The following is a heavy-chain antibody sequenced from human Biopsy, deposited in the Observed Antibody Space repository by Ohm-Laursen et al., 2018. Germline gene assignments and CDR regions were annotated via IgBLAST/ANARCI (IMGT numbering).Heavy chain of an antibody. J-gene: IGHJ4*02. V-gene: IGHV4-61*01. D-gene: IGHD6-19*01. Sequence: SDTLSLTCTVSGDSVSSGSFYWTWIRQPPGKGLVWVGYIYYSGSTNYNPSLESRVTMSVDMPKNQFSLKLSSVTAADTAIYYCARGMRSSGWPYFDSWGQGTLVTVSS. CDR2: IYYSGST. CDR3: ARGMRSSGWPYFDS. CDR1: GDSVSSGSFY.